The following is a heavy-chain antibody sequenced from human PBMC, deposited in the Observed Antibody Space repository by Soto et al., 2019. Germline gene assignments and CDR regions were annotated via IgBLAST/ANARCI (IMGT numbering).Heavy chain of an antibody. CDR1: GFTLTNYF. Sequence: GSLRLSCSASGFTLTNYFVTWVRQAPGKGLEWVSTITGDGAATYYADSVKGRFTVSRDTSKTTIYLQMNTLSAEDTAVYFCTRVVVSSAWKCFDYWGQGT. D-gene: IGHD6-19*01. V-gene: IGHV3-23*01. CDR2: ITGDGAAT. J-gene: IGHJ4*02. CDR3: TRVVVSSAWKCFDY.